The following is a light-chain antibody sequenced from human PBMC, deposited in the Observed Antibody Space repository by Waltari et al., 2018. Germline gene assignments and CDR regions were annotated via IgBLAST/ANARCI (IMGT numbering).Light chain of an antibody. V-gene: IGKV1-9*01. J-gene: IGKJ4*01. CDR1: QGVSSY. Sequence: IQLTQSPSSLSAFVGDRGTITCRASQGVSSYLAWYQQKPGKAPKLLIYAASTLQRGVPSRFSGSGSGTDFTLTISSLQPEDFATYYCQQLYLYPLTFGGGTQVEIK. CDR3: QQLYLYPLT. CDR2: AAS.